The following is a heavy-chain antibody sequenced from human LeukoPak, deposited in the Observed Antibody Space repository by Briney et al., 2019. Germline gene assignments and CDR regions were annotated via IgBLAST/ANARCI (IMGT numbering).Heavy chain of an antibody. J-gene: IGHJ4*02. D-gene: IGHD5-24*01. V-gene: IGHV3-23*01. CDR2: ISGSGGNT. CDR1: GFTFTSYG. CDR3: AKDPERWLQLRLGFSD. Sequence: GGSLRLSCAASGFTFTSYGMSWVRQAPGKGLEWVSGISGSGGNTYYADSVKGRFTISRDNSKNTLYLQMNSLRAEDAAVYYCAKDPERWLQLRLGFSDWGQGTLVTVSS.